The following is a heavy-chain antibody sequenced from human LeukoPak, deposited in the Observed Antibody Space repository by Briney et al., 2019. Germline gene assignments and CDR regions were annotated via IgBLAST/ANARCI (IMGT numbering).Heavy chain of an antibody. CDR3: STAPSKVDY. Sequence: GGSLRLTCAASGFTFSNDCMTWVRQAPGKGLEWVGRIKSKSDGGTTDYAEPVKGRFTISRDDSKNTLYLQMTSLKTEDTAVYYCSTAPSKVDYWGQGTLVTVSS. CDR1: GFTFSNDC. J-gene: IGHJ4*02. V-gene: IGHV3-15*01. CDR2: IKSKSDGGTT.